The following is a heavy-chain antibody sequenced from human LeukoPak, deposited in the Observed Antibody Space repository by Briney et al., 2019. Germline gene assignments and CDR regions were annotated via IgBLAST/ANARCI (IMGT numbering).Heavy chain of an antibody. CDR3: ARAPTRSGKEYYFDS. D-gene: IGHD3-10*01. CDR2: INQHGSEE. Sequence: PGGSLRLSCSASGFSFNNYWMSWVRQAPGKGLESVANINQHGSEEYYVDSVKGRFTISRDNAKNSLYLQMSSLRAEDTAVYYCARAPTRSGKEYYFDSWGQGALVTVSS. CDR1: GFSFNNYW. V-gene: IGHV3-7*01. J-gene: IGHJ4*02.